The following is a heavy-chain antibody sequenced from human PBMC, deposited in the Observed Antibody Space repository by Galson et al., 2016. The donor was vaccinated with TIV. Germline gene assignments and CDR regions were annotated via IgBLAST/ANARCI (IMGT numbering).Heavy chain of an antibody. D-gene: IGHD2-2*03. CDR3: ARDRGLSGYYFDS. CDR2: INWNSDTI. CDR1: GFIFEDYA. J-gene: IGHJ4*02. Sequence: SLRLSCAGAGFIFEDYAMNWVRQVPGKGLEWVSYINWNSDTIRYAEPVKGRFTISRDNAKNSLYLQMDSLRPEDTAFYFCARDRGLSGYYFDSWGQGTLVTVSA. V-gene: IGHV3-9*01.